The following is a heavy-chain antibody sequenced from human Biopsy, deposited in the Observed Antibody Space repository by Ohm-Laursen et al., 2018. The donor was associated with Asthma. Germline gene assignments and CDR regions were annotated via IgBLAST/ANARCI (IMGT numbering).Heavy chain of an antibody. Sequence: SLRLSCTASGFTFSSYSMNWVRQAPGKGLEWVSYISSSSTIYYADSVKGRFTISRDNAKNSLYLQMNSLRDEDTAVYYCARFKRGYGYGYAGVFDYWGQGTLVTVSS. J-gene: IGHJ4*02. CDR1: GFTFSSYS. D-gene: IGHD5-18*01. CDR2: ISSSSTI. V-gene: IGHV3-48*02. CDR3: ARFKRGYGYGYAGVFDY.